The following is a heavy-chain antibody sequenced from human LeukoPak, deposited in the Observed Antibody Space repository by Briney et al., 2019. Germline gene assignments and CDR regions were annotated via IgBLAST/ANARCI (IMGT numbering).Heavy chain of an antibody. CDR2: LSGSGGYT. D-gene: IGHD3-22*01. CDR1: GFTFSSYA. J-gene: IGHJ4*02. V-gene: IGHV3-23*01. Sequence: GGSLRLSCAASGFTFSSYAMSWVRQAPGKGLEWVSGLSGSGGYTYYADSVKGRLTISRDNSKNTLYLQMNSLRAEDTAVYYCAKEGPHYYDSSGYSDYWGQGTLVTVSS. CDR3: AKEGPHYYDSSGYSDY.